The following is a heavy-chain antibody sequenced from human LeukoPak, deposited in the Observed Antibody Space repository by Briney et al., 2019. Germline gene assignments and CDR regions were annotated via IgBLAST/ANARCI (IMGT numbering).Heavy chain of an antibody. V-gene: IGHV4-39*07. J-gene: IGHJ5*02. CDR3: ARDIYPGSSWPLNWFDP. Sequence: SETLSLTCIVSGGSISSSSYYWGWIRQPPGKGLEWIGSIYYSGSAYYNPSLKSRVTISVDTSKNQFSLKLSSVTAADTAVYYCARDIYPGSSWPLNWFDPWGQGTLVTVSS. D-gene: IGHD6-13*01. CDR2: IYYSGSA. CDR1: GGSISSSSYY.